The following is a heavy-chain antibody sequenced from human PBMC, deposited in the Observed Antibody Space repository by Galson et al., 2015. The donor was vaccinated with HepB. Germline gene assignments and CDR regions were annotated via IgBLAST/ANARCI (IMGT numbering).Heavy chain of an antibody. J-gene: IGHJ3*02. V-gene: IGHV3-30*01. CDR2: ISHDGSSI. Sequence: MHWVRQAPGKGLEWVAVISHDGSSIKNADSVKGRFTISRDNSKNTLYLQMNSLRPEDTAVYYCARDQGHHLVGATDVFDIWGQGTLVTVSS. D-gene: IGHD1-26*01. CDR3: ARDQGHHLVGATDVFDI.